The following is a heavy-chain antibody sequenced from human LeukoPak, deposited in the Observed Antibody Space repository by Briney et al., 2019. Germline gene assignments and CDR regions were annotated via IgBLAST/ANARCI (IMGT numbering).Heavy chain of an antibody. V-gene: IGHV1-69*06. CDR2: IIPIFGTA. J-gene: IGHJ6*04. D-gene: IGHD3-9*01. Sequence: SVKVSCKASGGTFSSYAISWVRQAPGQGLEWMGGIIPIFGTANHAQKFQGRVTITADKSTSTAYMELSSLRSEDTAVYYCARDQDDILTGSMCSSGYYYYGMDVWGKGTTVTVSS. CDR1: GGTFSSYA. CDR3: ARDQDDILTGSMCSSGYYYYGMDV.